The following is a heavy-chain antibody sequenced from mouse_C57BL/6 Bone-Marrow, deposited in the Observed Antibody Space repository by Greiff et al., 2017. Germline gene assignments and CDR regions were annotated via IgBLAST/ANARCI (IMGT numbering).Heavy chain of an antibody. V-gene: IGHV1-54*01. Sequence: VQLQQSGAELVRPGTSVKVSCKASGYAFTNYLIEWVKQRPGQCLAWIGVFNTGSGGTNYNEKFKGKATLTVDKSSSTAYMQLSSLTSEYSAVYFSARGGGNFYFDYWGQGTTLTVSS. D-gene: IGHD2-1*01. CDR3: ARGGGNFYFDY. J-gene: IGHJ2*01. CDR2: FNTGSGGT. CDR1: GYAFTNYL.